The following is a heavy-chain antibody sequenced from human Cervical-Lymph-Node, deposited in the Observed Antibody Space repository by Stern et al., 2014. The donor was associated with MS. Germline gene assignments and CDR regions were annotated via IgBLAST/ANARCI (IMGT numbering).Heavy chain of an antibody. CDR2: IIPIFGTA. D-gene: IGHD6-13*01. CDR1: GGTFSSYA. V-gene: IGHV1-69*01. CDR3: ASVAAAGTPPDY. Sequence: QVQLGQSGAEVKKPGSSVKVSCKASGGTFSSYAISWVRQAPGQGLEWMGGIIPIFGTANYAQKVQGRVTITADESTSTAYMELSSLRSEDTAVYYCASVAAAGTPPDYWGQGTLVTVSS. J-gene: IGHJ4*02.